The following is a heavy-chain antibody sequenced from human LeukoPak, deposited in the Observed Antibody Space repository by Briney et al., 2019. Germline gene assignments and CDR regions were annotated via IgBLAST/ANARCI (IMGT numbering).Heavy chain of an antibody. J-gene: IGHJ4*02. CDR1: GFTFSSYA. V-gene: IGHV3-23*01. Sequence: GGSLRLSCAASGFTFSSYALTWVRQAPGKGLEWVSGISGSGIDTYYADAVKGRFTISRDNSKNTLYLQMNSLRAEDTALYYCAKISIHHSGSYTFDSWGQGTLVTVSS. D-gene: IGHD3-10*01. CDR3: AKISIHHSGSYTFDS. CDR2: ISGSGIDT.